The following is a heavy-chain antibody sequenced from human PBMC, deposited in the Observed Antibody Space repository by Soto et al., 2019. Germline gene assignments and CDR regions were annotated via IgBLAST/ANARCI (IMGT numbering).Heavy chain of an antibody. J-gene: IGHJ1*01. CDR2: IYHSGTT. CDR3: ASCVSTACCPPWRLQFFEL. CDR1: SFSISSGYY. D-gene: IGHD2-21*02. Sequence: NPSETLSLTCAVSSFSISSGYYWGWVRQPPGKGLEWIGSIYHSGTTNYSPSLKSRVTISIDTSKNQFSLTLRSVTAAAAAVCYFASCVSTACCPPWRLQFFELWGQGSLVTFSS. V-gene: IGHV4-38-2*01.